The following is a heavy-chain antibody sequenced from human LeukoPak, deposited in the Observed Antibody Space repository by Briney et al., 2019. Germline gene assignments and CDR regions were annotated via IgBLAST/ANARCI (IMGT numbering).Heavy chain of an antibody. V-gene: IGHV4-34*01. D-gene: IGHD6-6*01. Sequence: SETLSLTCAVYGGSFRTYYWSWIRQPPGKGLEWIGEINHSGTTNYNPSLKSRVTISVDTSKNQFSLKLSSVTAADTAVYYCARGTVQLVFSYWGQGTLVTVSS. CDR1: GGSFRTYY. CDR3: ARGTVQLVFSY. CDR2: INHSGTT. J-gene: IGHJ4*02.